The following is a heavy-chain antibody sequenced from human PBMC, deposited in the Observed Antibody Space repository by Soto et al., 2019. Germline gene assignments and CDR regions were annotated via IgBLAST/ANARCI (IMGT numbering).Heavy chain of an antibody. J-gene: IGHJ6*02. D-gene: IGHD4-17*01. Sequence: PSEPLSLTCAVYGGSFSGYYWSWIRQPPGKGLEWIGEINHSGSTNYNPSLKSRVTISVDTSKNQFSLKLSSVTAADTAVYYCARGTRTTVTTFYYYYGMDVWGQGTTVTVSS. CDR3: ARGTRTTVTTFYYYYGMDV. CDR1: GGSFSGYY. CDR2: INHSGST. V-gene: IGHV4-34*01.